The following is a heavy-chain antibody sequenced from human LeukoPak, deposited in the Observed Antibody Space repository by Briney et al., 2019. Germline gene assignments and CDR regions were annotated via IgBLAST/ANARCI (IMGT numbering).Heavy chain of an antibody. CDR2: ISYDGSNK. D-gene: IGHD3-3*01. CDR1: GFTFSDYG. J-gene: IGHJ4*02. Sequence: GGSLRLSCAASGFTFSDYGMHWVRQAPGKGLEWVAVISYDGSNKLYADSVKGRFTISRDNSKNTLYLQMNSLRAEDTAVYYCAKNARITIFGVVIENDYWGQGTLVTVSS. CDR3: AKNARITIFGVVIENDY. V-gene: IGHV3-30*18.